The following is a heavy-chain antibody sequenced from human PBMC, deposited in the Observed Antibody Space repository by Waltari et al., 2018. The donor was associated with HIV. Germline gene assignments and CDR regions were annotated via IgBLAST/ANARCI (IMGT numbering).Heavy chain of an antibody. J-gene: IGHJ6*02. Sequence: QVQLVQSGAEVKKPGASVKVSCKASGYTFTSYAMHWVRQAPGQRLEWMGWINAGNGNTKYSQKFQGRVTITRDTSASTAYMELSSLRSEDTAVYYCARDIYSGYDSDYYYYGMDVWGQGTTVTVSS. CDR1: GYTFTSYA. CDR3: ARDIYSGYDSDYYYYGMDV. D-gene: IGHD5-12*01. V-gene: IGHV1-3*01. CDR2: INAGNGNT.